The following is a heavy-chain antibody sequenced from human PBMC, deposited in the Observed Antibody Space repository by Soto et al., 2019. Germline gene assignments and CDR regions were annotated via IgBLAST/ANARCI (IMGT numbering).Heavy chain of an antibody. Sequence: QLHLQESGSGLVKPSQTLSLTCGVSGASISLVGYSWSWIRQPPGKGLEWIGYISHRGNTYYNLSLRSRVTISVDRSKNEFSLNLRAVTAADTAMYYWARYDSSGDFDYWCQGTLVTVSS. D-gene: IGHD3-22*01. CDR2: ISHRGNT. CDR1: GASISLVGYS. CDR3: ARYDSSGDFDY. J-gene: IGHJ4*02. V-gene: IGHV4-30-2*01.